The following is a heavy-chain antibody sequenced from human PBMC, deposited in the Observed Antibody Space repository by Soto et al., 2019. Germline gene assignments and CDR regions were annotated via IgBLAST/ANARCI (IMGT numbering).Heavy chain of an antibody. CDR2: ISGGGGGT. D-gene: IGHD2-2*01. CDR3: ASTKAGC. V-gene: IGHV3-23*01. CDR1: GFTFSSYS. J-gene: IGHJ3*01. Sequence: HPGGSLRLSCAGSGFTFSSYSLNWFRQAPGKGLEWVSGISGGGGGTNYADSVNGRFTISRDNSKNTLYLEMNSLRAEDTAVYHCASTKAGCWGQGTWVTVSS.